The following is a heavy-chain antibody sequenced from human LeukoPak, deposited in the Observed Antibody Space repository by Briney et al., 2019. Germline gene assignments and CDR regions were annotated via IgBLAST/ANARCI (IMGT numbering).Heavy chain of an antibody. Sequence: ASVKVSCKASGYTFSSSSIHWVRQAPGQGLEWMGLINPNIGSTTYAQEFQGRVTMTSDTSTSTVYMELSSLRSEDTAVYYCGRATVGLYWGQGTLVTVSS. CDR1: GYTFSSSS. V-gene: IGHV1-46*01. J-gene: IGHJ4*02. CDR3: GRATVGLY. D-gene: IGHD4-23*01. CDR2: INPNIGST.